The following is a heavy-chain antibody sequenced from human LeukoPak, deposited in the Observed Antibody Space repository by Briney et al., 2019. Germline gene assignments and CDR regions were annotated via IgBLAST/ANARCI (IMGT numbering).Heavy chain of an antibody. V-gene: IGHV3-30*18. Sequence: GGSLRLSCAASGFTFSSYGMHWVRQAPGKGLERVAVISYDGSNKYYADSVKGRFTISRDNSKNTLYLQMNSLRAEDTAVYYCAKDDEIAVADYWGQGTLVTVSS. J-gene: IGHJ4*02. D-gene: IGHD6-19*01. CDR2: ISYDGSNK. CDR1: GFTFSSYG. CDR3: AKDDEIAVADY.